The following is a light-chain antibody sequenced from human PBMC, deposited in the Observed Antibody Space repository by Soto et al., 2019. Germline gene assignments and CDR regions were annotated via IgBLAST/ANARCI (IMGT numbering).Light chain of an antibody. J-gene: IGKJ4*01. Sequence: ETVMTQSPATLSLSPGERVTLSCRASQSVENNLAWYQQKPGQAPRLLIYGASTRPTGIPARFSGSGSGTDFTLTISSLQSEDFALYYCQQYNNWPPLTFGGGTKVESK. CDR3: QQYNNWPPLT. CDR2: GAS. V-gene: IGKV3-15*01. CDR1: QSVENN.